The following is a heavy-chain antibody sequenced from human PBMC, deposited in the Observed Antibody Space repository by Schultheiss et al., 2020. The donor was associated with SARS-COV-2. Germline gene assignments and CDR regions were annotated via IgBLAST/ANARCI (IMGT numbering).Heavy chain of an antibody. CDR1: GFTFSSYS. CDR3: ARDSASSGDFDY. D-gene: IGHD1-26*01. Sequence: GGSLRLSCAASGFTFSSYSMNWVRQAPGKGLEWVSSISSSSSYIYYADSVKGRFTISRDNAKNSLYLQMNSLRAEDTAVYYCARDSASSGDFDYWGQGTLVTVSS. J-gene: IGHJ4*02. V-gene: IGHV3-21*01. CDR2: ISSSSSYI.